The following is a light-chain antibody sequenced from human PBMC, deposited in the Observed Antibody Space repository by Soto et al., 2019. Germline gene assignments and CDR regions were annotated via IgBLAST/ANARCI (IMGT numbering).Light chain of an antibody. CDR2: EVS. CDR3: SSYTNINTRAGV. J-gene: IGLJ1*01. Sequence: QSALTQPASVSGSPGQSITISCTGTSNDIGGYNYVSWYQQHPGEAPKLIIYEVSNRPSGVSNRFSGSKSDNTASLTITGLQAEDEAEYYCSSYTNINTRAGVFGTGTKVTVL. V-gene: IGLV2-14*01. CDR1: SNDIGGYNY.